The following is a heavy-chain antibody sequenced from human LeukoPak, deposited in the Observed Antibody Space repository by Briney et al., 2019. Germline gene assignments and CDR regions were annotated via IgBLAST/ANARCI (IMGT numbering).Heavy chain of an antibody. Sequence: GASVKVSCKASGYTFSRYGMHWVRQAPGRSLEWMGWLNAGNENTKYSQKFQGRVSVTRDTSASTAYMELSSLTSEDTAVYYCARDLYGDYFDYWGQGTLVTVSS. CDR2: LNAGNENT. CDR1: GYTFSRYG. V-gene: IGHV1-3*01. CDR3: ARDLYGDYFDY. D-gene: IGHD3-16*01. J-gene: IGHJ4*02.